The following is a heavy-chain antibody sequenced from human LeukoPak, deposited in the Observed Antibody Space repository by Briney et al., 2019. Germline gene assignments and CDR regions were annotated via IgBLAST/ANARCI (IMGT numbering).Heavy chain of an antibody. D-gene: IGHD6-6*01. Sequence: GGSLRLSCVASGFTFSNYWMGWVRQAPGKGLEWVANIKEDGSEKYYVDSVKGRFTISRDNAKNSLYLQMNSLRAEDTAVYYCASTIATRYFDYWGQGTLVTVSS. CDR1: GFTFSNYW. V-gene: IGHV3-7*03. CDR3: ASTIATRYFDY. J-gene: IGHJ4*02. CDR2: IKEDGSEK.